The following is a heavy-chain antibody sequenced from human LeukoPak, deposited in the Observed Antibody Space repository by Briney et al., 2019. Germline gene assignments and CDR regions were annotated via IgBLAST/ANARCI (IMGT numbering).Heavy chain of an antibody. Sequence: SEILSLTCAVYGGSFSGYYWSWIRQPPGKGLEWIGEINHSGSTNYNPSLKSRVTISVDTSKNQFSLKLSSVTAADTAVYYCARIREEQQLVLNVDYWGQGTLVTVSS. CDR1: GGSFSGYY. CDR3: ARIREEQQLVLNVDY. CDR2: INHSGST. J-gene: IGHJ4*02. V-gene: IGHV4-34*01. D-gene: IGHD6-13*01.